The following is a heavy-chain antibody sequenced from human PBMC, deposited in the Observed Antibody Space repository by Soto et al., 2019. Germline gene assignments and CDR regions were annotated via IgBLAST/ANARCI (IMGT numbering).Heavy chain of an antibody. J-gene: IGHJ4*02. D-gene: IGHD2-21*02. Sequence: SETLSLTCTVYGGSFSGYYWSWIRQPPGKGLEWIGEINHSGSTNYNPFLKSRVTITIDTSKDQFSLNLRSVTAADTAVYYCAGAPDCGGDCFYFDSWGQGTPVTVSS. CDR1: GGSFSGYY. CDR3: AGAPDCGGDCFYFDS. CDR2: INHSGST. V-gene: IGHV4-34*01.